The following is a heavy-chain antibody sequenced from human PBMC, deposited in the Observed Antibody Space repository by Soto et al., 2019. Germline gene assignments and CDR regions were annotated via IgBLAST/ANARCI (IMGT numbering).Heavy chain of an antibody. V-gene: IGHV4-34*01. Sequence: PSETLSLTCAVYGGSFSGYYWSWIRQPPGKGLEWIGEINHSGSTNYNPSLKSRFTISVDTSKNQFSLKLSSVTAADTAVYYCARDQKREIAAAGTLHYGMDVWGQRTTVTVSS. CDR3: ARDQKREIAAAGTLHYGMDV. D-gene: IGHD6-13*01. J-gene: IGHJ6*02. CDR2: INHSGST. CDR1: GGSFSGYY.